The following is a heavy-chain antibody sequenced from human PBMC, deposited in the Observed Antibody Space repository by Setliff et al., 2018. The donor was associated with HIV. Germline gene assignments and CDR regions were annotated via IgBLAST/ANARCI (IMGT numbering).Heavy chain of an antibody. V-gene: IGHV4-38-2*02. D-gene: IGHD2-21*02. CDR2: VYHSGST. J-gene: IGHJ6*03. CDR1: GYSISSGYY. CDR3: TRDLWGDDYYYNNMDV. Sequence: SETLSLTCAVSGYSISSGYYWGWIRQPPGKGLEWIGSVYHSGSTYYNPSLKSRVTISVDTSKNQFSLKLSSVTAADTAVYYCTRDLWGDDYYYNNMDVWGKGTTVTVSS.